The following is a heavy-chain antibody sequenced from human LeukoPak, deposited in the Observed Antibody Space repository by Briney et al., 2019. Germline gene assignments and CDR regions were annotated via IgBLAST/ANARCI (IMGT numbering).Heavy chain of an antibody. Sequence: ASVKVSCKASGYTFTDYYLHWVRQAPGQGLEWMGWINPKSGVTDSKMKFQGRVTLTRDTSITTAYMELISLTSDDAAVYYCARDRGGIAAAGPDYWGQGTLVTVSS. CDR3: ARDRGGIAAAGPDY. CDR1: GYTFTDYY. D-gene: IGHD6-13*01. J-gene: IGHJ4*02. V-gene: IGHV1-2*02. CDR2: INPKSGVT.